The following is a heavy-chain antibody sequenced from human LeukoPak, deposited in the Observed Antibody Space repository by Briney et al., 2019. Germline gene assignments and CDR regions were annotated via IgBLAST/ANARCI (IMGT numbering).Heavy chain of an antibody. Sequence: SETLSLTCTVSGGSISNYYWSWIRQPPGKGLEWIGYVYYTGSTSYNPSLKSRVTISGDTSKNQFSLQLSSVTAADTAVYYCTRRGGSSSSDWFDPWGQGTLVIVSS. CDR2: VYYTGST. CDR3: TRRGGSSSSDWFDP. CDR1: GGSISNYY. J-gene: IGHJ5*02. V-gene: IGHV4-59*08. D-gene: IGHD6-6*01.